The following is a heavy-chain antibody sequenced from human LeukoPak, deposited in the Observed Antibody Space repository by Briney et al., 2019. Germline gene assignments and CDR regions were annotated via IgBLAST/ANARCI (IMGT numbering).Heavy chain of an antibody. Sequence: KSSETLSLTCTVSGGSISSYYWSWIRQPPGKGLEWIGYIYYSGSTNYNPSLKSRTTISVDTSRNQFSLQLSSVTAADTAVYYCARIHRYCSGGACYVLDNWGQGTLVAVSS. D-gene: IGHD2-15*01. CDR2: IYYSGST. CDR3: ARIHRYCSGGACYVLDN. CDR1: GGSISSYY. J-gene: IGHJ4*02. V-gene: IGHV4-59*01.